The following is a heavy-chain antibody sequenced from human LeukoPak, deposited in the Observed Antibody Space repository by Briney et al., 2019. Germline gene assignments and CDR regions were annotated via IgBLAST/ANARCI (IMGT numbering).Heavy chain of an antibody. D-gene: IGHD1-26*01. CDR1: GFTVSSHY. V-gene: IGHV3-53*01. J-gene: IGHJ4*02. CDR3: ARGGGSYGNYFDY. Sequence: GGSLRLSCAASGFTVSSHYMSWVRQAPGKGLEWVSVVYSGGSTYYADSVKGRFTISRDNSKNTFYLQMNSLRAEDTAVYYCARGGGSYGNYFDYWGQGTLVTVSS. CDR2: VYSGGST.